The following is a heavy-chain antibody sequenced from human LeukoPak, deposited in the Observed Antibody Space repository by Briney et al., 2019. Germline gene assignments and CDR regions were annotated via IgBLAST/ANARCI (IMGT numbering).Heavy chain of an antibody. V-gene: IGHV4-34*01. CDR3: ATTREGIVATIIPMLDY. CDR1: GGSFSGYY. D-gene: IGHD5-12*01. CDR2: INHSGST. J-gene: IGHJ4*02. Sequence: SETLSLTCAVYGGSFSGYYWSWIRQPPGMGLEWIGEINHSGSTNYNPSLKSRVTISVDTSKNQFSLKLSSVTAADTAVYYCATTREGIVATIIPMLDYWGQGTLVTVSS.